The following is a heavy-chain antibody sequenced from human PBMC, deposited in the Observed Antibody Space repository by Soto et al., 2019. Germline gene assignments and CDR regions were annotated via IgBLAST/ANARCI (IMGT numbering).Heavy chain of an antibody. D-gene: IGHD3-22*01. CDR3: AKDRYLDHDSRGYLFDN. CDR1: GFTFNIYA. CDR2: ISRYGDFT. Sequence: EVQLLESGGDLIQPGGSLRLSCAASGFTFNIYAMTWVRQAPGKGLEWVSAISRYGDFTYYADSVEGRFTISRDNSKNTLYLQMNSLRAEDTAVYYCAKDRYLDHDSRGYLFDNWGQGTLVNVS. J-gene: IGHJ4*02. V-gene: IGHV3-23*01.